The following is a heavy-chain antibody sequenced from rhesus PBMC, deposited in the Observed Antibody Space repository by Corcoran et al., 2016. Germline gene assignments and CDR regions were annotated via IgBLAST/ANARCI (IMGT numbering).Heavy chain of an antibody. V-gene: IGHV3-13*01. CDR2: IKTKANSYSP. D-gene: IGHD1-38*01. CDR1: GFNFSKYY. CDR3: YTWNDNGRIDY. Sequence: EVQLVESGGGLVQPGGSLSLLCAAYGFNFSKYYMHWVRQAQGKGLEWGGLIKTKANSYSPDYAAAVKGSFTVSRYDSNNTLYLQMSILKTEDTALYFYYTWNDNGRIDYWGPGVLVTVSS. J-gene: IGHJ4*01.